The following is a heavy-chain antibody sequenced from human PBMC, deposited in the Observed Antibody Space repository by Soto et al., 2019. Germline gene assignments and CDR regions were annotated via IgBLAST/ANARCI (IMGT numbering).Heavy chain of an antibody. D-gene: IGHD7-27*01. CDR2: IRSSGNT. CDR1: GASVSSGDYY. Sequence: QVQLQVSGPGLVEPSQTLSLTCTVSGASVSSGDYYWTWIRQPPGKDLEWIGYIRSSGNTNYNPSLRSRVTMSKDTAKNHFSLPLSSVTVADTAVYYCARRVTGGGERFDPWGQGTLVTVSS. CDR3: ARRVTGGGERFDP. J-gene: IGHJ5*02. V-gene: IGHV4-30-4*01.